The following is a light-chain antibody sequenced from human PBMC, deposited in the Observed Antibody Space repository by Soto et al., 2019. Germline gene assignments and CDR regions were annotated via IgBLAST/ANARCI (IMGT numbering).Light chain of an antibody. V-gene: IGLV2-14*01. CDR2: DVS. CDR3: SSYTSSSTLYV. CDR1: SSDVGGYNY. Sequence: QSALTQPASVSGSPGQSITISCTGTSSDVGGYNYVSWYQQHPGKAPKLMIYDVSNRPSGVSNRFSASKSGNTASLTISGLQAEDEADYYSSSYTSSSTLYVFGTGTKLTVL. J-gene: IGLJ1*01.